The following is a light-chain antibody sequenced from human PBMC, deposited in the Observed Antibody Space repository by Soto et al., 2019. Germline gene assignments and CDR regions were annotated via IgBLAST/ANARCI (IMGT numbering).Light chain of an antibody. J-gene: IGKJ1*01. CDR3: QHYGDSSWT. CDR2: GVS. CDR1: QSVSSTL. V-gene: IGKV3-20*01. Sequence: ELVLTQSPVALSLSSGERATLSCRASQSVSSTLLTWYQQKPGQAPRLLIYGVSIMATGIPDRFSGSGSGTDFTLTISRVEPEDFAVYFCQHYGDSSWTFGQGSRVEIK.